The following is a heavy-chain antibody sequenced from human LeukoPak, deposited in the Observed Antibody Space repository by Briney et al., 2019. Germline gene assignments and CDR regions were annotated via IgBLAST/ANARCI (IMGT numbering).Heavy chain of an antibody. Sequence: PGGSVSLSHAACLFTFSRYAMRWVRQAPGKALELVLAISGSGSSTYYAVSGKGRFTISRDNSKNTLYLQMNSLRAEDTAVYYCAKDPRDYFDYWGQGTLVTVSS. J-gene: IGHJ4*02. V-gene: IGHV3-23*01. CDR1: LFTFSRYA. CDR2: ISGSGSST. CDR3: AKDPRDYFDY.